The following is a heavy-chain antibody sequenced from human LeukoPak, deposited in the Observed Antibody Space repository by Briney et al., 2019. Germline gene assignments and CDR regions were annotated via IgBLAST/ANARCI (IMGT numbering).Heavy chain of an antibody. V-gene: IGHV1-8*01. J-gene: IGHJ4*02. D-gene: IGHD2-15*01. CDR2: MNPNSGNT. CDR3: ARSGDPYCSGGSCLDDVDY. CDR1: GYTFTSYD. Sequence: ASVKVSCKASGYTFTSYDINWVRQATGQGLEWMGWMNPNSGNTGYAQKFQGRVTMTRDTSISTAYMELSSLRSEDTAVYYCARSGDPYCSGGSCLDDVDYWGQGTLVTVSS.